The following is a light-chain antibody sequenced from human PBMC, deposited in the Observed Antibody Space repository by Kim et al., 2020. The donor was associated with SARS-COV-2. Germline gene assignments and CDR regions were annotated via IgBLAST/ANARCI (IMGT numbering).Light chain of an antibody. J-gene: IGLJ1*01. CDR3: QVWDSSSDHPYV. V-gene: IGLV3-21*04. Sequence: SYELTQPPSVSVAPGKTARITCGGNNSGSKSVHWYQQKPGQAPVLVIYYDSDRPSGIPERFSGSNSGNTATLTISRVEAGDEADYYCQVWDSSSDHPYVFGTGTKVTVL. CDR1: NSGSKS. CDR2: YDS.